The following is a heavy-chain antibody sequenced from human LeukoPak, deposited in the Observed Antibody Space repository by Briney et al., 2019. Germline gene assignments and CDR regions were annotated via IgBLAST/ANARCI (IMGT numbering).Heavy chain of an antibody. CDR2: ISWNSGSI. CDR1: GFNFDDYA. D-gene: IGHD1-26*01. Sequence: GRSLRLSCAASGFNFDDYAMHWVRHAAGKGLESVTGISWNSGSIGYADSVKGRFTISRDNAKNSLYLQMNSLRAEDTALYYCAKDALFHAGANPNWFDPWGQGTLVTVSS. CDR3: AKDALFHAGANPNWFDP. J-gene: IGHJ5*02. V-gene: IGHV3-9*01.